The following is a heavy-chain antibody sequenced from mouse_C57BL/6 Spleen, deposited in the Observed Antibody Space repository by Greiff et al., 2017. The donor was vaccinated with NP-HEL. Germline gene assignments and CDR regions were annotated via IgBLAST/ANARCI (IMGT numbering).Heavy chain of an antibody. Sequence: EVMLVESGGGLVKPGGSLKLSCAASGFTFSDYGMHWVRQAPEKGLEWVAYISSGSSTIYYADTVKGRFTISRDNAKNTLFLQMTSLRSEDTAMYYCARNLLWGYYAMDYWGQGTSVTVSS. D-gene: IGHD6-2*01. V-gene: IGHV5-17*01. CDR2: ISSGSSTI. J-gene: IGHJ4*01. CDR3: ARNLLWGYYAMDY. CDR1: GFTFSDYG.